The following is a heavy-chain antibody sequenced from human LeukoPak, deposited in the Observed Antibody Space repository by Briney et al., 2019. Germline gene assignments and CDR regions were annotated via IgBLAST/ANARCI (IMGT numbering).Heavy chain of an antibody. J-gene: IGHJ4*02. CDR1: GFTFSSYW. V-gene: IGHV3-7*01. CDR3: TRTDYGEAFDY. Sequence: GGSLRLSCAASGFTFSSYWMGWVRQAPGKGLEWVANIKQDGSEKYYVDSVKGRFTISRDNAKNSLYLQMNSLRAEDTAVYYCTRTDYGEAFDYWGQGTLVTVSS. D-gene: IGHD4-17*01. CDR2: IKQDGSEK.